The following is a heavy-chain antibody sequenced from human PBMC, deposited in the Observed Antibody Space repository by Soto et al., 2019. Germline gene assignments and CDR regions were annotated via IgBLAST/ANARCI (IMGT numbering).Heavy chain of an antibody. Sequence: ASVKVSCKASGYTFTGYYMHWVRQAPGQGLEWMGWINPNSGGTNYAQKFQGRVTMTRDTSISTAYMELSRLRSDDTAVYYCARGLIAAAGRCFDPWGQGTLVTVSS. CDR3: ARGLIAAAGRCFDP. J-gene: IGHJ5*02. V-gene: IGHV1-2*02. D-gene: IGHD6-13*01. CDR2: INPNSGGT. CDR1: GYTFTGYY.